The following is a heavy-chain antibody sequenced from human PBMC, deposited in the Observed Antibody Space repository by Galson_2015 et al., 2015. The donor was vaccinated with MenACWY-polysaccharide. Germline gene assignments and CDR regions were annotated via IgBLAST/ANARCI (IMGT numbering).Heavy chain of an antibody. J-gene: IGHJ4*02. V-gene: IGHV3-64*01. CDR2: ISSNGGST. D-gene: IGHD3-22*01. CDR1: GFTFSSYA. CDR3: ARETDYYDSSGYLSSYYFDY. Sequence: SLRLSFAASGFTFSSYAMHWVRQAPGKGLEYVSAISSNGGSTYYANSVKGRFTISRDNSKNTPYLQMGSLRAEDMAVYYCARETDYYDSSGYLSSYYFDYWGQGTLVTVSS.